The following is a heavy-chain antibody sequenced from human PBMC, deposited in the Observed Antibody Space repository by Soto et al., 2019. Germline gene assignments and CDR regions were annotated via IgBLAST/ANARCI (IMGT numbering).Heavy chain of an antibody. Sequence: QVQLVQPGAEVKKPGASVKVSCKASGYTFTSYGISWVRQAPGQGLEWMGWISANNGNTKYAQNFQDRVTMTTDTSTSTAYMELRSLRSDDTAVYYCARAYSPGLFDPWGQGTLVTVSS. V-gene: IGHV1-18*01. D-gene: IGHD2-15*01. CDR3: ARAYSPGLFDP. J-gene: IGHJ5*02. CDR2: ISANNGNT. CDR1: GYTFTSYG.